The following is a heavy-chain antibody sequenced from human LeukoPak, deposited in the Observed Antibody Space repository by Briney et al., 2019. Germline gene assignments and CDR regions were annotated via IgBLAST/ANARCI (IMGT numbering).Heavy chain of an antibody. CDR3: ARQSGTMVTTRFDY. J-gene: IGHJ4*02. CDR2: ISWNSGSI. Sequence: GRSLRLSCAASGFTFDDYAMHWVRQAPGKGLEWVSGISWNSGSIGHADSVKGRFTISRDNAKNSLYLQMNSLRAEDTAIYYCARQSGTMVTTRFDYWGQGTLVTVSS. CDR1: GFTFDDYA. V-gene: IGHV3-9*01. D-gene: IGHD4-17*01.